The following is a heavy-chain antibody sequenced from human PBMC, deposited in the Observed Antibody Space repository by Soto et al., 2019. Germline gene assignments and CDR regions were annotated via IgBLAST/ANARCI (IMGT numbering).Heavy chain of an antibody. CDR2: INPNSGGT. Sequence: ASVRVSCKASGFTFTGHYIHWVRQAHGQGLEWMGWINPNSGGTSYAQKFQGRLTMTTDTSITTAYMELSRLSSDDTAFYCFAKSGILSRPSHGYFDYWGAGTRVTI. V-gene: IGHV1-2*02. J-gene: IGHJ4*02. D-gene: IGHD3-9*01. CDR3: AKSGILSRPSHGYFDY. CDR1: GFTFTGHY.